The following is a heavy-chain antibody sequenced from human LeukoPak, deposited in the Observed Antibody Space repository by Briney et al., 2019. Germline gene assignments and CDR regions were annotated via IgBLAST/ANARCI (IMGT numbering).Heavy chain of an antibody. CDR3: ARGYSYGSYIDY. J-gene: IGHJ4*02. V-gene: IGHV1-2*02. CDR2: INPNSGGT. D-gene: IGHD5-18*01. CDR1: GYTFIGYY. Sequence: ASVKVSCKASGYTFIGYYMHWVRQAPGQGLEWMGWINPNSGGTNYAQKLQGRVTMTRDTSISTAYMELSRLTSDDTAVYYCARGYSYGSYIDYWGQGTLVTVSS.